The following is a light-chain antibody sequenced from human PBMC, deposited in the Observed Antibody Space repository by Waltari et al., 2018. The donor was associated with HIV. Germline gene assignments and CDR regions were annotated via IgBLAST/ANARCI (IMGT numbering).Light chain of an antibody. CDR3: CSYAGIWGV. J-gene: IGLJ1*01. CDR1: SSDVGAYNY. CDR2: DVN. V-gene: IGLV2-11*01. Sequence: QSALTQPRSVSGSPGQSVTISCTRTSSDVGAYNYVSWYQQHTGKAPTLMIYDVNKRPSGVPDRFSGSKSGNTASLNISGLQAEDESDYYCCSYAGIWGVFGTGTKVTVL.